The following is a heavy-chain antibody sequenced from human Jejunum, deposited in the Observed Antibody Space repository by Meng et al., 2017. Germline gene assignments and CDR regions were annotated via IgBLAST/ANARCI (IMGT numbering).Heavy chain of an antibody. V-gene: IGHV4-4*01. J-gene: IGHJ4*02. CDR1: GDSISSNNR. CDR2: IYHGGDT. D-gene: IGHD2-15*01. CDR3: ARDWGCRDGYCFSGLLEF. Sequence: QVQLQESGPGLVRPSGTLTLTCSVSGDSISSNNRWTWVRQPPGRGLEWIGEIYHGGDTNYNPSLTSPVTISVDKSKNQFTLRLNSVTAADTAIYCCARDWGCRDGYCFSGLLEFWGQGILVTVSS.